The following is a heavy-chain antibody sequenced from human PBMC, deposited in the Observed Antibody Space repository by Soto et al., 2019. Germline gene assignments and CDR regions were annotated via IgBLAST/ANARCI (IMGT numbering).Heavy chain of an antibody. V-gene: IGHV3-23*01. J-gene: IGHJ6*03. Sequence: GGSLRLSCAASGFTFISYAMSWVRQAPGKGLEWVSAISGSGGSTYYADSVKGRFTISSDKYKNTLYLQMNSLRAEDTAVYYCAKDAPPQWFYYYMDVWGKGTTVTVSS. CDR1: GFTFISYA. CDR2: ISGSGGST. CDR3: AKDAPPQWFYYYMDV. D-gene: IGHD2-8*01.